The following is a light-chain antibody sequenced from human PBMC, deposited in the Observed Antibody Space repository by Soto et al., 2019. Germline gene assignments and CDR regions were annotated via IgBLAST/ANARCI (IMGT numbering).Light chain of an antibody. CDR3: QQYGRSPPYT. J-gene: IGKJ2*01. CDR2: GAS. CDR1: HSVSSIY. Sequence: EIVLTQSPGTLSLSPGERATLSCRASHSVSSIYLAWYQQKPGQAPRLLIYGASSRATGIPDRFSGSGSGTDFTLTISRLETEDFAVYYCQQYGRSPPYTFGQGTKVEIK. V-gene: IGKV3-20*01.